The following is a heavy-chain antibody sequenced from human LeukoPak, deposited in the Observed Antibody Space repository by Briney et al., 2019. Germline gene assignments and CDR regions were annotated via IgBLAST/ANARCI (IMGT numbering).Heavy chain of an antibody. CDR3: ARLARPHIAVADLGY. J-gene: IGHJ4*02. Sequence: GESLKISCKGSGYSFTNYWIGWVRQLPGKGLEWMGIIYPGDSDTRYSPSLQGQVTISADKSINTAYLQWSSLKASDTAMYYCARLARPHIAVADLGYWGQGTLVTVSS. V-gene: IGHV5-51*01. D-gene: IGHD6-19*01. CDR1: GYSFTNYW. CDR2: IYPGDSDT.